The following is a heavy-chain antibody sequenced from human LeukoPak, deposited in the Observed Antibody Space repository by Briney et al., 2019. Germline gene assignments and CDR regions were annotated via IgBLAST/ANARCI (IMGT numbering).Heavy chain of an antibody. CDR2: INPNSGGT. Sequence: ASVTVSCKASGYTFTGYYMHWVRQAPGQGLEWMGWINPNSGGTNYAQKFQGRVTMTRDTSISTAYMELSRLRSDDTAVYYCAREASMVRGVIHNWFDPWGQGTLVTVSS. V-gene: IGHV1-2*02. CDR3: AREASMVRGVIHNWFDP. J-gene: IGHJ5*02. D-gene: IGHD3-10*01. CDR1: GYTFTGYY.